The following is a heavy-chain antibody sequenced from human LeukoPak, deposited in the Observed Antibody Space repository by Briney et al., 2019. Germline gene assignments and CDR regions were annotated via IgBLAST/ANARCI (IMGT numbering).Heavy chain of an antibody. CDR1: GFTVSSNY. CDR2: IYSGGST. V-gene: IGHV3-53*01. Sequence: PGGSLRLSCAASGFTVSSNYMSWVRQVPGKGLEWVSVIYSGGSTYYADSVKGRFTISRDNAKNSLELQMNSLRDEDTAVHYCSRRFDCWGQGTLVTVSS. J-gene: IGHJ4*02. CDR3: SRRFDC.